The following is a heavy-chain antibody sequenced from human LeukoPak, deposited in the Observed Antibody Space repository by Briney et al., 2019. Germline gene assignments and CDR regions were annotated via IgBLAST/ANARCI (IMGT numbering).Heavy chain of an antibody. CDR3: AKEGLLDYYYYYMDV. J-gene: IGHJ6*03. V-gene: IGHV3-23*01. CDR2: ISGSGGST. D-gene: IGHD3-3*02. CDR1: GFTLSNAW. Sequence: PGGSLRLSCAASGFTLSNAWMNWVRQAPSKGLEWVSAISGSGGSTYYADSVKGRFTISRDNSKNTLYLQMNSLRAEDTAVYYCAKEGLLDYYYYYMDVWGKGTTVTISS.